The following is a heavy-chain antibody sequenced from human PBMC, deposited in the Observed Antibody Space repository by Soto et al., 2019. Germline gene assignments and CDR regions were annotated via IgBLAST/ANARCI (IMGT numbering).Heavy chain of an antibody. CDR1: GYSFTTYA. CDR2: INGGNGNT. Sequence: QVQVVRSGAEVKKPGASVKISCKASGYSFTTYAMHWVRQAPGQSLEWMAWINGGNGNTKYSQKCQDRVTIPRDTSANIAYLELSSLRSEDSAVYYCARGKGMEENYYYPGMDVWGQGTTVSVSS. J-gene: IGHJ6*02. CDR3: ARGKGMEENYYYPGMDV. V-gene: IGHV1-3*01. D-gene: IGHD1-1*01.